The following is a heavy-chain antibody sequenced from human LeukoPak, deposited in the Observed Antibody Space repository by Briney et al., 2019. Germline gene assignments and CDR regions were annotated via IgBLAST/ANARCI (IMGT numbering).Heavy chain of an antibody. J-gene: IGHJ4*02. CDR1: GFTFSSYG. D-gene: IGHD6-6*01. CDR3: ARDLAARHFDY. CDR2: IWYDGSKK. Sequence: GGSLRLSCEASGFTFSSYGMHWVRQAPDKGLEWVAVIWYDGSKKYYADSVKGRFTISRDNSKNTLYLQMNSLRGEDTAVYYCARDLAARHFDYWGQGTRVTVSS. V-gene: IGHV3-33*01.